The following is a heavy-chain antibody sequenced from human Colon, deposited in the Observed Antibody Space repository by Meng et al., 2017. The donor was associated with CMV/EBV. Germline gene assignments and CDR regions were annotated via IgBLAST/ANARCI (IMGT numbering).Heavy chain of an antibody. V-gene: IGHV4-39*01. CDR1: GGSISGSSHF. D-gene: IGHD1-26*01. CDR3: ASIVGAIRYYDLDL. CDR2: IFYTGNT. J-gene: IGHJ6*02. Sequence: SETLSLTCAVSGGSISGSSHFWGWIRQPPGKGLEWIGNIFYTGNTYYNPSLKSRVTISVDTAKNQFSLKLSSVTAADAAVYYCASIVGAIRYYDLDLWGQGTTVTVSS.